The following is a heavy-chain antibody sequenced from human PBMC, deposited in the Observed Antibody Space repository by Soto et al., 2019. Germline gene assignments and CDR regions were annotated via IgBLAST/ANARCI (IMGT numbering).Heavy chain of an antibody. Sequence: QVQLVESGGGVVQPGRSLRLSCAASGFTFSSYGMHWVRQAPDKGLEWVAVIWYDGSNKYYADSVKGRFTISRDNSKNTLYLQMNSRRAEDTAVYYCARDERDSGSLDYWGQGTLVTVSS. J-gene: IGHJ4*02. CDR2: IWYDGSNK. V-gene: IGHV3-33*01. D-gene: IGHD3-10*01. CDR1: GFTFSSYG. CDR3: ARDERDSGSLDY.